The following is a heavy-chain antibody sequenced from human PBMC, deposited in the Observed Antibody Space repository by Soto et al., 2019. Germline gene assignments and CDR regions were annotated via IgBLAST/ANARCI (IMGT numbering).Heavy chain of an antibody. CDR1: GGSISSGDYY. Sequence: SETLSLTCTVSGGSISSGDYYWSWIRQSPGKGLEWIGYIYYSGSTYYNPSLKSRVTISVDTSKNQFSLKLSSVTAADTAVYYCARDSAAGTYYYYGMDVWGQGTTVTVSS. CDR3: ARDSAAGTYYYYGMDV. V-gene: IGHV4-30-4*01. D-gene: IGHD6-13*01. J-gene: IGHJ6*02. CDR2: IYYSGST.